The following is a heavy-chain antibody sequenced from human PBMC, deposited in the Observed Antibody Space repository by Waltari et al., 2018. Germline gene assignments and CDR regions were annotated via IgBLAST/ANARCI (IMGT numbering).Heavy chain of an antibody. CDR2: IFYGGST. V-gene: IGHV4-59*02. Sequence: QVQLQQSGPRLVKPSETLSLTCSVSGGSVSTYYWNWIRQSPGKGLESIGYIFYGGSTKHNPSLESRVSISLDTSKNQFSLKLSSVTAADTAVYYCARWVNYDASGPLLGYYMDVWGKGTTVTVSS. D-gene: IGHD3-22*01. CDR3: ARWVNYDASGPLLGYYMDV. J-gene: IGHJ6*03. CDR1: GGSVSTYY.